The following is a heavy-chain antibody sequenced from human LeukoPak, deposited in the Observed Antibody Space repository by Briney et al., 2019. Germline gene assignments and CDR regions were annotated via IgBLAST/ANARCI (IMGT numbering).Heavy chain of an antibody. CDR1: GFTFSNAW. CDR2: IKSKTDGGTT. V-gene: IGHV3-15*01. CDR3: TTRGYYYGSGDDYFDY. J-gene: IGHJ4*02. D-gene: IGHD3-10*01. Sequence: EGSLRLSCAASGFTFSNAWMSWVRQAPGKGLEWVGRIKSKTDGGTTDYAAPVKGRFTISRDDSKNTLYLQMNSLKTEDTAVYYCTTRGYYYGSGDDYFDYWGQGTLVTVSS.